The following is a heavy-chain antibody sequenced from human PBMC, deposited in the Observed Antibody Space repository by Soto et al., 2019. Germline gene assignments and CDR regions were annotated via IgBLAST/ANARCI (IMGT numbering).Heavy chain of an antibody. Sequence: PSETLSLTCTVSGGSISSYYWSWIRQPPGKGLEWIGYIYYSGSTNYNPSLKSRVTISVDTSKNQFSLKLSSVTAADTAVYYCGRDIGCSGGSCYPYYYYYYMDVWGKGTTVTVSS. V-gene: IGHV4-59*01. CDR2: IYYSGST. D-gene: IGHD2-15*01. CDR3: GRDIGCSGGSCYPYYYYYYMDV. J-gene: IGHJ6*03. CDR1: GGSISSYY.